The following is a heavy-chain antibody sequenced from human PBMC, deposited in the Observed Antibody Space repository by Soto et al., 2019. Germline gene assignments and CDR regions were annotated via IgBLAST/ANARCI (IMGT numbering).Heavy chain of an antibody. CDR1: GGSVSSGSYY. V-gene: IGHV4-61*01. CDR3: ARHVPYCSDTSHCAYGMDA. D-gene: IGHD2-2*01. CDR2: IYYSGST. J-gene: IGHJ6*02. Sequence: SETLSLTCTVSGGSVSSGSYYWSWIRQPPGKGLEWIGYIYYSGSTNYNPSLKSRVTISVDTSKNQFSLKLSSVTAADTAVYYCARHVPYCSDTSHCAYGMDAWGQGTTVTVSS.